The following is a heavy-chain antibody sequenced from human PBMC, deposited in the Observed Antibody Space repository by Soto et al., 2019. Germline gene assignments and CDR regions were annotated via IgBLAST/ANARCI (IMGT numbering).Heavy chain of an antibody. CDR2: IHSDGSST. V-gene: IGHV3-74*01. D-gene: IGHD1-26*01. J-gene: IGHJ3*01. CDR3: ARGQWGAFDL. Sequence: DVQLVESGGGSVQPGGSLSLSCAATGFTFSYYWMHWVRQAPGKGLVWVSRIHSDGSSTTDADSVKVRFTISRDNAKNTLYLQMNSLRAEDTAVYYCARGQWGAFDLWGQGTMVTVAS. CDR1: GFTFSYYW.